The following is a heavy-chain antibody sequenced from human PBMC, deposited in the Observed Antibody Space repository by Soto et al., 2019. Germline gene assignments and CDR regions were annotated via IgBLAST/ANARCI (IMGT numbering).Heavy chain of an antibody. D-gene: IGHD6-13*01. Sequence: SVKVSCKASGFTFTSAPVQWVRQARGQRLEWIGWIVVGSGNTNYAQKFQERATTTRDMSTSTAYMELSSLRSEDTAVYYCAADKGIAAADSYFDYWGQGTLVTVS. J-gene: IGHJ4*02. CDR1: GFTFTSAP. V-gene: IGHV1-58*01. CDR3: AADKGIAAADSYFDY. CDR2: IVVGSGNT.